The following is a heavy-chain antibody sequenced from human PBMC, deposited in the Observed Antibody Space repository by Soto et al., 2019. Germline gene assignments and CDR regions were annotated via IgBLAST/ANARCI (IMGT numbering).Heavy chain of an antibody. CDR3: ASGPSKGLSYRVDP. J-gene: IGHJ5*02. Sequence: SPTLSLTCAISGASVSRNSAAWNWIRHSPSRALEWLGRTYYRSKWYNDYAVSVKSRITINPDTSKNQFSAQLNSVTPENPAVYYCASGPSKGLSYRVDPSGQGSLLTVTS. CDR2: TYYRSKWYN. CDR1: GASVSRNSAA. V-gene: IGHV6-1*01.